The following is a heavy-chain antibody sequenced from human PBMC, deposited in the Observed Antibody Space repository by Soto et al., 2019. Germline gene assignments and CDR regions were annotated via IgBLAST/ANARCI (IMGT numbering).Heavy chain of an antibody. J-gene: IGHJ6*03. D-gene: IGHD4-17*01. CDR2: ISAYNGNT. CDR3: ARLQLYHHDYGDYEGANYYYYMDV. Sequence: ASVKVSCKASGYTFTSYGISWVRQAPGQGLEWMGWISAYNGNTNYAQKLQGRVTMTTDTSTSTAYMELRSLRSDDTAVYYCARLQLYHHDYGDYEGANYYYYMDVWGKGTTVTVSS. V-gene: IGHV1-18*01. CDR1: GYTFTSYG.